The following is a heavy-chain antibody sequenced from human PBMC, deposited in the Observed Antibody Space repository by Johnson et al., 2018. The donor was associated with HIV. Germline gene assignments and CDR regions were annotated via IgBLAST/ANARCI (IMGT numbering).Heavy chain of an antibody. D-gene: IGHD3-22*01. CDR2: INTDGSST. CDR1: GFTFSSYP. CDR3: ARGDTMIVVVDNAFDI. V-gene: IGHV3-74*02. Sequence: VQLGESGGGVVQPGTSLRLSCAASGFTFSSYPMHWVRQAPGKGLVWVSCINTDGSSTSYADSVQGRFTISRDNAKNTLYLQMNSLRSEDTAVYYCARGDTMIVVVDNAFDIWGQGTMVTVSS. J-gene: IGHJ3*02.